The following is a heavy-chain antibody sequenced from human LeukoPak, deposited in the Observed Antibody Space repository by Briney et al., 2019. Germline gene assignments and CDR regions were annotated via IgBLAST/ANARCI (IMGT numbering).Heavy chain of an antibody. D-gene: IGHD3-16*01. J-gene: IGHJ5*02. CDR1: GGSISSYY. V-gene: IGHV4-59*12. Sequence: KPSETLSLTCTVSGGSISSYYWSWIRQPPGRGLEWIGWIYYSGNTKYNPSLESRVTISLDTPKNQFSLKLTSVTAADTAVYYCARDVLNMAMHGWGRPLDSWGQGALVIVSS. CDR3: ARDVLNMAMHGWGRPLDS. CDR2: IYYSGNT.